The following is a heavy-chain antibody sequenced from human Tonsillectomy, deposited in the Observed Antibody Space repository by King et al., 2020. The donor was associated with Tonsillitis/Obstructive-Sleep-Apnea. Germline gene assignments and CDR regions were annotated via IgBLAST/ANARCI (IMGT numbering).Heavy chain of an antibody. CDR3: AKVYSYVFISYYYYYMDV. D-gene: IGHD5-18*01. CDR2: ISGDGGST. CDR1: GFTFDDYV. Sequence: VQLVESGGGVVQPGGSLRLSCAASGFTFDDYVMHWVRQAPGKGLEWVSLISGDGGSTYYADSVKGRFTISRDNSKNSLYLQMNSLRTEDTALYYCAKVYSYVFISYYYYYMDVWGKGTTVTVSS. V-gene: IGHV3-43*02. J-gene: IGHJ6*03.